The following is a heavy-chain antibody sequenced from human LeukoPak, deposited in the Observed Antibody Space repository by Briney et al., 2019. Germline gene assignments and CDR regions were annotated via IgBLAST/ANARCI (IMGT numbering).Heavy chain of an antibody. J-gene: IGHJ5*02. CDR3: ARSQDYYGSGSYYRGYNWFDP. CDR2: IYYSGNT. D-gene: IGHD3-10*01. CDR1: GYSISSSNW. Sequence: SDTLSLACAVSGYSISSSNWWGWIRQPPGKGLEWIGYIYYSGNTHYNPSLKSRVTMSVDTSKNQFSLKLSSVTAADTAVYYCARSQDYYGSGSYYRGYNWFDPWGQGTLVTVSS. V-gene: IGHV4-28*01.